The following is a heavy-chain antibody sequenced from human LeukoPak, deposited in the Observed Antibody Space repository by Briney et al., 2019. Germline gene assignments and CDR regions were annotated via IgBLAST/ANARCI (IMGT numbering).Heavy chain of an antibody. CDR2: IIPIFGTA. D-gene: IGHD1-7*01. CDR1: GGTFSSDA. Sequence: SVKVSCKASGGTFSSDAISWVRQAPGQGLEWMGGIIPIFGTANYAQKFQGRVTTTTDESTSTAYMELSSLRSEDTAVYYCASSSNWNYIMAYWGQGTLVTVSS. J-gene: IGHJ4*02. V-gene: IGHV1-69*05. CDR3: ASSSNWNYIMAY.